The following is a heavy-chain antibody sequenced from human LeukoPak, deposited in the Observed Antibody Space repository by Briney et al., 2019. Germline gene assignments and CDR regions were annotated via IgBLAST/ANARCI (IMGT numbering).Heavy chain of an antibody. D-gene: IGHD6-13*01. CDR3: ARSSGYSSSGGLNWFDT. CDR1: GGSISSSSYY. Sequence: PSETLSLTCTVSGGSISSSSYYWGWIRQPPGKGLEWIGSIYYSGSTYYHLSLKSRVTISVDTSKNQFSLKLSSATAADTAVYYCARSSGYSSSGGLNWFDTWGQGTLVTVSS. J-gene: IGHJ5*02. CDR2: IYYSGST. V-gene: IGHV4-39*01.